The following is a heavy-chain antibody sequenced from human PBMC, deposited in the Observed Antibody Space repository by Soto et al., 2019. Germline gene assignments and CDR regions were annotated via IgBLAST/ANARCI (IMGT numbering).Heavy chain of an antibody. D-gene: IGHD2-2*01. V-gene: IGHV3-21*01. CDR3: ARDSQYQLPTYYYGMDV. CDR1: GFTFSSYS. CDR2: ISSSSSYI. J-gene: IGHJ6*02. Sequence: GGSLRLSCAASGFTFSSYSMNWVRQAPGKGLEWVSSISSSSSYIYYADSVKGRFTISRDNAKNSLYLQMNSLRAEDTAVYYCARDSQYQLPTYYYGMDVWGQETTLTVAS.